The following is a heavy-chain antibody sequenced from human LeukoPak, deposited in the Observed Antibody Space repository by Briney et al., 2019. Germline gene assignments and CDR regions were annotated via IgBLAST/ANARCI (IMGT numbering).Heavy chain of an antibody. CDR1: GGSISGYY. CDR3: ARVYPRSWFDP. D-gene: IGHD5/OR15-5a*01. Sequence: SETLSLTCTVSGGSISGYYWSWIRQPPGKGLEWIAYIYYNGISNYNPSLKSRVIISVDSSKNQFSLKLSSVTAADTAVYYCARVYPRSWFDPWGQGTLVTVSS. V-gene: IGHV4-59*12. J-gene: IGHJ5*02. CDR2: IYYNGIS.